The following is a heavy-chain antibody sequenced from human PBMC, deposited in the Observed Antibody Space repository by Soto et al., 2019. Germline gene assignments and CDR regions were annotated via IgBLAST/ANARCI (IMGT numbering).Heavy chain of an antibody. CDR2: ISYDGSNK. CDR3: AKGRTGTTPIQLDY. CDR1: GFTFSSYG. D-gene: IGHD1-7*01. Sequence: GGSLSLSCAASGFTFSSYGMHWVRQAPGKGLEWVAVISYDGSNKYYADSVKGRFTISRDNSKNTLYLQMNSLRAEDTAVYYCAKGRTGTTPIQLDYWGQGTLVTVSS. J-gene: IGHJ4*02. V-gene: IGHV3-30*18.